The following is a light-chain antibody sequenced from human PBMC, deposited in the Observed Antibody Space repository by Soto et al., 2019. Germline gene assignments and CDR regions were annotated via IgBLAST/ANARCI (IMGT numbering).Light chain of an antibody. CDR2: DDD. V-gene: IGLV3-21*02. CDR1: NIGSKN. Sequence: SYELTQSPSVSVAPGQTARITCGGNNIGSKNVHWFQQRPGQAPVLVVFDDDDRPSGIPDRFSGSNSGNTATLTIGRVEAGDEADYYCQVWDSDVLHHVFGTGTKVTVL. CDR3: QVWDSDVLHHV. J-gene: IGLJ1*01.